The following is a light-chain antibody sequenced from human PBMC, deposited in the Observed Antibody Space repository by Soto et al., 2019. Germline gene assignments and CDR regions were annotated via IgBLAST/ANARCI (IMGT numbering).Light chain of an antibody. Sequence: EIVLTQSPGTLSLSPGERATLSCRASQSLGSGYLAWYQHKPGQAPRLLFHGASSRATGIPDRFSGSGSGTDFTLTIGGLEPEDFAVYYCQHYGSSPWTFGQGTKVEIK. CDR3: QHYGSSPWT. V-gene: IGKV3-20*01. J-gene: IGKJ1*01. CDR2: GAS. CDR1: QSLGSGY.